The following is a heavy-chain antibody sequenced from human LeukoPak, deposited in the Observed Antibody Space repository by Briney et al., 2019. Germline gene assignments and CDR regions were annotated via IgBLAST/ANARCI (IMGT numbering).Heavy chain of an antibody. Sequence: SETLSLTCTVSGGSVSGTHYWSWIRQPPGRGLEWIGYIYYSGSTNYNPSLKSRVTISVDTSKNQFSLKLSSVTAADTAVYYCARGRDYYDRPFDYWGQGTLVTVSS. D-gene: IGHD3-22*01. V-gene: IGHV4-61*01. CDR3: ARGRDYYDRPFDY. J-gene: IGHJ4*02. CDR1: GGSVSGTHY. CDR2: IYYSGST.